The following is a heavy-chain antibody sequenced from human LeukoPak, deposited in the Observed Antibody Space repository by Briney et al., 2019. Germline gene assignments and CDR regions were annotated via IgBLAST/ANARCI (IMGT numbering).Heavy chain of an antibody. CDR3: ARGDESGSYSY. D-gene: IGHD1-26*01. CDR2: INSDGSST. J-gene: IGHJ4*02. V-gene: IGHV3-74*01. CDR1: GFTFSTYW. Sequence: GGSLRLSCAVSGFTFSTYWMAWVRQAPGKGLVWVSRINSDGSSTTYADSVKGRFTISRDNAKSTLYLQMNSLRAEDTAVYYCARGDESGSYSYWGQGTLVTVSS.